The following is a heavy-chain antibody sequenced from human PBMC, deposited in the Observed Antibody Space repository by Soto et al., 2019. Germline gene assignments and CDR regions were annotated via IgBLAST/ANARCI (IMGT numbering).Heavy chain of an antibody. CDR1: GGSISSSNW. J-gene: IGHJ4*02. V-gene: IGHV4-4*02. CDR2: LYHSGST. CDR3: AREGPDSRSPAPFDY. D-gene: IGHD6-6*01. Sequence: QVQLQESGPGLVKPSGTLSLTCAVSGGSISSSNWWSWVRQPPGKGLEWIGELYHSGSTNYNPSHKSRVPISVDKSKNQFSLKLSSVTAADTAVYYCAREGPDSRSPAPFDYWGQGTLVTVSS.